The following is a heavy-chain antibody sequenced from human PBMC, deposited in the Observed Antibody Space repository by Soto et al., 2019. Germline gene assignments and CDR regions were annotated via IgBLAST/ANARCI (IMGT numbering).Heavy chain of an antibody. V-gene: IGHV3-30*18. CDR2: ISYDGSNK. D-gene: IGHD2-15*01. CDR1: GVRFIIYG. J-gene: IGHJ4*02. CDR3: AKLLGYCSGGSCYGIDY. Sequence: HPGGSLRVSCAASGVRFIIYGMHWVLQAPGKGLEWVAVISYDGSNKYYADSVKGRFTISRDNSKNTLYLQMNSLRAEDTAVYYCAKLLGYCSGGSCYGIDYWGQGTLVTLSS.